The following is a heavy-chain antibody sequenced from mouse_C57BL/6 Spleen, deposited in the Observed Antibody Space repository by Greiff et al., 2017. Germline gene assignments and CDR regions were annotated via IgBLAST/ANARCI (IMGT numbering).Heavy chain of an antibody. Sequence: EVQLVESGPEPVKPGASVKISCKASGYSFTGYYMNWVKQSPEKSLEWIGEINPSTGGTTYNQKFKAKATLTVDKSSSTAYMQLKSLTSEDSAVYYCASGYGSSSDYFDYWGQGTTLTVSS. CDR1: GYSFTGYY. CDR3: ASGYGSSSDYFDY. D-gene: IGHD1-1*01. V-gene: IGHV1-42*01. J-gene: IGHJ2*01. CDR2: INPSTGGT.